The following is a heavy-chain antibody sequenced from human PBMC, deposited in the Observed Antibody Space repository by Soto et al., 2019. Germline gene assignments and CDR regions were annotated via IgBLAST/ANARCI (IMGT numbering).Heavy chain of an antibody. Sequence: GSLRLSCAASGFTFSKYSMSWVRQAPGKGLEWVSSISSSSSYIYYVDSVKGRFTISRDNAKNSLYLQMNSLRAEDTAVYYCANDLVRGVPFWGQETPVTVSS. J-gene: IGHJ4*02. CDR3: ANDLVRGVPF. D-gene: IGHD3-10*01. CDR1: GFTFSKYS. V-gene: IGHV3-21*01. CDR2: ISSSSSYI.